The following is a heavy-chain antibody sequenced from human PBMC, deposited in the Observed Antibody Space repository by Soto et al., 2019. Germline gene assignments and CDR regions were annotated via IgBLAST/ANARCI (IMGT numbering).Heavy chain of an antibody. CDR3: ASAHYYDYMDV. CDR2: IYYSRST. J-gene: IGHJ6*03. V-gene: IGHV4-59*01. CDR1: GGSISSFY. Sequence: QVQLQESGPGLVKPSETLSLTCTVSGGSISSFYWTWIRQPPRKGLEWIGYIYYSRSTNYNPSLKGRVTIAVDTSKNQFSLKLSAVTAADTAVYYWASAHYYDYMDVWGKGTTVTVSS.